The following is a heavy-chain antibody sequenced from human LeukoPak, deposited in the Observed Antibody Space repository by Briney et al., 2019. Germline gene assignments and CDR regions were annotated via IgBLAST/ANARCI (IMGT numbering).Heavy chain of an antibody. J-gene: IGHJ4*02. CDR1: GGSISSNGYY. CDR2: IYYSGST. Sequence: SETLSLTCTVSGGSISSNGYYWGWIRQPPGKGLEWIGSIYYSGSTYYSPSLKSRVTISVDTSKNQVSLKLSSVTAADTAVYYCARQRASGSYLGYFDYWGQGTLVTVSS. V-gene: IGHV4-39*07. CDR3: ARQRASGSYLGYFDY. D-gene: IGHD1-26*01.